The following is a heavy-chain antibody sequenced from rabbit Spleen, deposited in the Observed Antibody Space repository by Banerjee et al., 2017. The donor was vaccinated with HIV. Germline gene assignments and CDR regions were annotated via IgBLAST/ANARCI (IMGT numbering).Heavy chain of an antibody. V-gene: IGHV1S7*01. Sequence: QLKESGGGLVQPGGSLTLSCKVSGFSLSSYNMGWVRQAPGKGLEWIGCIYTGDSITYYASWVNGRFSISRENTQNTVSLQMNSLTAADTATYFCARGCGWAVTLWGPGTLVTVS. CDR1: GFSLSSYN. CDR3: ARGCGWAVTL. J-gene: IGHJ6*01. CDR2: IYTGDSIT. D-gene: IGHD4-1*01.